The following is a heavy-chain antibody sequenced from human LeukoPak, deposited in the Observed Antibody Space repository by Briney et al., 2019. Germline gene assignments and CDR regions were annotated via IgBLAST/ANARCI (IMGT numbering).Heavy chain of an antibody. D-gene: IGHD3-10*01. CDR3: ARALYGSGKPGWFDP. CDR1: GGTFSSYA. CDR2: ITPIFGTA. J-gene: IGHJ5*02. Sequence: SVKVSCKASGGTFSSYAISWVRQAPGQGLEWMGGITPIFGTANYAQKFQGRVTITADKSTSTAYMELSSLRSEDTAVYYCARALYGSGKPGWFDPWGQGTLVTVSS. V-gene: IGHV1-69*06.